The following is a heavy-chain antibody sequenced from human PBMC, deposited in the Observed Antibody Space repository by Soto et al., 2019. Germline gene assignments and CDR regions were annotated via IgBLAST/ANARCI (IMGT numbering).Heavy chain of an antibody. V-gene: IGHV3-13*01. CDR3: VREVAGTPFLIDY. CDR1: GFNFSSYY. Sequence: EVQLVESGGGLVQPGGSLRLSCAASGFNFSSYYMPWVRQVPGKGLEWVSAIGTGHDTYYPGSVKGRFTLSRENAKYSLYLQMNRLCVGETAVYYRVREVAGTPFLIDYGGQGTLAAVS. D-gene: IGHD6-19*01. CDR2: IGTGHDT. J-gene: IGHJ4*02.